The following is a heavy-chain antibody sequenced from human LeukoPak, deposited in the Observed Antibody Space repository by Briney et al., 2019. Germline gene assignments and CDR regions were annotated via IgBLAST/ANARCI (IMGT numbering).Heavy chain of an antibody. CDR2: ISSSSSYI. Sequence: VGYLSLSSVSSGFPFSIHSMNRLRQAPGKGVGRVSSISSSSSYIYYADSVKGRFTISRDNAKNSLYMQMNSLRAEDTAVYYCAGLNPHGSGWIYWGQGTLVTVSS. CDR3: AGLNPHGSGWIY. J-gene: IGHJ4*02. V-gene: IGHV3-21*01. D-gene: IGHD6-19*01. CDR1: GFPFSIHS.